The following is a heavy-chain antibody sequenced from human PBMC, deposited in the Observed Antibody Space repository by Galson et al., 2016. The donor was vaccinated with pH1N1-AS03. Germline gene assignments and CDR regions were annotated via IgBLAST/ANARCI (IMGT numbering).Heavy chain of an antibody. Sequence: SVKVPCKASGGTFSSFAISWVRQAPGQGLEWMGGIIPIFGTPNYAQRFQGRVTITADKSTFTAYMEMSSLRSEDTAVYYCARPRGWSGHDAFDIWGQGTMVTVSS. CDR2: IIPIFGTP. J-gene: IGHJ3*02. CDR3: ARPRGWSGHDAFDI. CDR1: GGTFSSFA. V-gene: IGHV1-69*06. D-gene: IGHD3-3*01.